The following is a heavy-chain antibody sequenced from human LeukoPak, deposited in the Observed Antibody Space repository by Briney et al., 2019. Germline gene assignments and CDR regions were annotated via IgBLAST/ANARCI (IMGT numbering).Heavy chain of an antibody. V-gene: IGHV3-30-3*01. CDR3: ARDLGAYYYDSSGYYFYYYGMDV. J-gene: IGHJ6*02. D-gene: IGHD3-22*01. CDR1: GFTFSSYA. Sequence: GGSLRLSCAASGFTFSSYAMHWARQAPGKGLEWVAVISYDGSNKYYADSVKGRFTISRDNSKNTLYLQMNSLRAEDTAVYYCARDLGAYYYDSSGYYFYYYGMDVWGQGTTVTVSS. CDR2: ISYDGSNK.